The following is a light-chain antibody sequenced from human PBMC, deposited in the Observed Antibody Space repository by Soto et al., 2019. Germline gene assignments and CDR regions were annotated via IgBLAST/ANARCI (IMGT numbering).Light chain of an antibody. CDR1: QSISKW. J-gene: IGKJ1*01. V-gene: IGKV1-5*01. CDR2: DAS. Sequence: DIQVTQSPSTLSASVGDRVTITCRASQSISKWLAWYQQKPGKAPKLLIYDASTLQSGGPSRFSGRGSGTEFTLSTSSLRPDDFATYHCQHYNCYPWTFGQGTQVQLK. CDR3: QHYNCYPWT.